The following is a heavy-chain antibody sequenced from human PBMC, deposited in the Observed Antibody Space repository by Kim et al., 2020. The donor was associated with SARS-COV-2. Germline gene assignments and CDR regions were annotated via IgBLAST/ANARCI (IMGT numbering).Heavy chain of an antibody. Sequence: LKSRVTISVDTSKNQFSLKLSSVTAADTAVYYCARTWYYDFWSGYYYFDYWGQGTLVTVSS. CDR3: ARTWYYDFWSGYYYFDY. J-gene: IGHJ4*02. V-gene: IGHV4-34*01. D-gene: IGHD3-3*01.